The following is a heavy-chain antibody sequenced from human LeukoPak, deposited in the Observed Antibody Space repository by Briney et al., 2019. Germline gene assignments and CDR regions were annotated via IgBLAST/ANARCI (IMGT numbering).Heavy chain of an antibody. Sequence: GGSLRLSCAASGFTFSINNMHWVRQAPGKGLEWVAFVENNGNEKYADSVRGRFTVSRDNSRNTLYLQMNSLRNEDTAVYYCAKDFRWSSDYWGQGSLVTVSS. D-gene: IGHD3-10*01. CDR2: VENNGNEK. V-gene: IGHV3-30*02. CDR3: AKDFRWSSDY. CDR1: GFTFSINN. J-gene: IGHJ4*02.